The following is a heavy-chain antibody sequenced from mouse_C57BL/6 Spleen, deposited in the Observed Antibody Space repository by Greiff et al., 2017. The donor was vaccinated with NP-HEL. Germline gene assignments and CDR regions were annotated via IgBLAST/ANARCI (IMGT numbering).Heavy chain of an antibody. J-gene: IGHJ2*01. Sequence: QVQLQQSGPELVKPGASVKISCKASGYAFSSSWMNWVKQRPGKGLEWIGRIYPGDGDTNYNGKFKGKATLTADKSSSTAYMQLSSLTSEDSAVYFCARRQLSPGGFDYWGQGTTLTVSS. CDR1: GYAFSSSW. CDR3: ARRQLSPGGFDY. D-gene: IGHD3-2*02. CDR2: IYPGDGDT. V-gene: IGHV1-82*01.